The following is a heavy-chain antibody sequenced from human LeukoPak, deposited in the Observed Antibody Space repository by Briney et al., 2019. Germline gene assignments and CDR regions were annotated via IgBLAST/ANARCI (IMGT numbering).Heavy chain of an antibody. D-gene: IGHD3-16*02. J-gene: IGHJ4*02. Sequence: PGGSLRLSCAASGFTFSSYAMSWVRQAPGKGLEWVSAISGSGGSTYYADSVKGRFTISRDNSENTLYLQMNSLRAGDTAVYYCARAGLYDYVWGSYRYAPYFDYWGQGTLVTVSS. CDR2: ISGSGGST. V-gene: IGHV3-23*01. CDR1: GFTFSSYA. CDR3: ARAGLYDYVWGSYRYAPYFDY.